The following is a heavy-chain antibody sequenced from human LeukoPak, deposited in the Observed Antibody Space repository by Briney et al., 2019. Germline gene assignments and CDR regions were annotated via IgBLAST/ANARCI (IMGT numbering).Heavy chain of an antibody. CDR3: ARGGLNYDILTGYYYFDY. Sequence: GGSLRLSCAASGFTFSSYNMNWVRQAPGKGLEWVSSITSGSSYIYYADSVKGRFTISRDNAKNSLYLQMNSLRAEDTAVYYCARGGLNYDILTGYYYFDYWGQGALVTVSS. V-gene: IGHV3-21*01. CDR2: ITSGSSYI. D-gene: IGHD3-9*01. J-gene: IGHJ4*02. CDR1: GFTFSSYN.